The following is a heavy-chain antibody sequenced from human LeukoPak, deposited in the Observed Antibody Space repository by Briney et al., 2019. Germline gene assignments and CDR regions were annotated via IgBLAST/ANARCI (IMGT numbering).Heavy chain of an antibody. Sequence: PSETLSLTCAVSGGSISSGGYSWSWIRQPPGKGLEWIGYIYHSGSTNYNPSLKSRVTISVDTSKNQFSLKLSSVTAADTAVYYCARGRFVDYWGQGTLVTVSS. D-gene: IGHD2-21*01. J-gene: IGHJ4*02. CDR2: IYHSGST. CDR3: ARGRFVDY. V-gene: IGHV4-30-2*01. CDR1: GGSISSGGYS.